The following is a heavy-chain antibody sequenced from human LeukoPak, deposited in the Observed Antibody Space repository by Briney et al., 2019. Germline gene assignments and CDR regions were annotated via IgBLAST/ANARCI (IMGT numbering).Heavy chain of an antibody. CDR2: INPNSGGT. J-gene: IGHJ4*02. CDR1: GYTFTSYA. V-gene: IGHV1-2*06. D-gene: IGHD6-13*01. CDR3: ASTLAAAGTGFDY. Sequence: ASVKVSCKASGYTFTSYAMNWVRQAPGQGLEWMGRINPNSGGTNYAQKFQGRVTMTRDTSISTAYMELSRLRSDDTAVYYCASTLAAAGTGFDYWGQGTLVTVSP.